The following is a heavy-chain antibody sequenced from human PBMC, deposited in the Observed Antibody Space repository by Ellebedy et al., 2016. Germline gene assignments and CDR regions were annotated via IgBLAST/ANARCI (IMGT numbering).Heavy chain of an antibody. Sequence: ASVKVSXXASGYTFTSYYMHWVRQAPGQGLEWMGIINPSGGSTSYAQKFQGRVTMTRDTSTSTVYMELSSLRSEDTAVYYCARGMDGSGSYAFGGFDYWGQGTLVTVSS. CDR2: INPSGGST. CDR3: ARGMDGSGSYAFGGFDY. V-gene: IGHV1-46*01. CDR1: GYTFTSYY. J-gene: IGHJ4*02. D-gene: IGHD3-10*01.